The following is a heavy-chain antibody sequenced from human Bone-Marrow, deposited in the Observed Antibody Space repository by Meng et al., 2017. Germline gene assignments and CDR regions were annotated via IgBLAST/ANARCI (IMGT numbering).Heavy chain of an antibody. CDR2: IKQDGSEK. J-gene: IGHJ6*02. V-gene: IGHV3-7*01. CDR1: GFTFSSYW. CDR3: ARGGITMVRGVINYYYYYGMDV. Sequence: GESLKISCAASGFTFSSYWMSWVRQAPGKGLEWVANIKQDGSEKYYVDSAKGRFTISRDNAKNSLYLQMNSLRAEDTAVYYCARGGITMVRGVINYYYYYGMDVWGQGTTVTVSS. D-gene: IGHD3-10*01.